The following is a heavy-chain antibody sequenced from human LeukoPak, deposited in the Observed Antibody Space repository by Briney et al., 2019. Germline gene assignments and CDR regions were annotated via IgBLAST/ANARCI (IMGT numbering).Heavy chain of an antibody. V-gene: IGHV3-30*03. CDR1: GYTFSSYG. CDR3: AREEGAGRGSDY. J-gene: IGHJ4*02. D-gene: IGHD6-19*01. Sequence: GGSLRLSCAASGYTFSSYGMHWVRQAPGKGLEWVALISYDGSNNHYADSVKGRFTISRDDSKNTLYLQMNSLRAEDTAVYYRAREEGAGRGSDYWGQGTLVTVSS. CDR2: ISYDGSNN.